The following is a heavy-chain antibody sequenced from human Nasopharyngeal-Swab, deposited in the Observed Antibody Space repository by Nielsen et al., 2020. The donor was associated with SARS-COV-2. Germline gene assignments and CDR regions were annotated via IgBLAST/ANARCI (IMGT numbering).Heavy chain of an antibody. CDR3: VKDLRGKYAFET. Sequence: GGSLRLSCSASGFPFRDYAMHWVRQAPGKGLEYVPTINDYEDRLYYSDAVKGRFSISRDNSKNTLYLQMISLRAEDTAVYWCVKDLRGKYAFETWGQGTMVTVSS. CDR2: INDYEDRL. V-gene: IGHV3-64D*06. D-gene: IGHD3-16*01. J-gene: IGHJ3*02. CDR1: GFPFRDYA.